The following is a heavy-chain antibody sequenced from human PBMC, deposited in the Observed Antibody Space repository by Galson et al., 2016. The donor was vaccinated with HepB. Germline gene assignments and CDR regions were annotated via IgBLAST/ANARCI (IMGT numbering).Heavy chain of an antibody. CDR2: ISGYDGTT. J-gene: IGHJ5*02. V-gene: IGHV1-18*04. CDR1: GYTFTTFG. D-gene: IGHD7-27*01. CDR3: ARSGDGNWFET. Sequence: SVKVSCKASGYTFTTFGIAWVRRAPGQGLEWMGWISGYDGTTHYAQNLQGRTTMTAHTSTTTVHMELRRLRSDDTAMYYCARSGDGNWFETWGQGTLVTVSS.